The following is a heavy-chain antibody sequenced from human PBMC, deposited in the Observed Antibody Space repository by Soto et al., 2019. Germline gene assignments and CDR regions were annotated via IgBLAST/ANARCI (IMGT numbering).Heavy chain of an antibody. CDR3: AKDQDTGAAGYYFDY. Sequence: GGSLRLSCTASGFTFSDHYMTWIRQAPGKGLDWVAKISGSGTTIFYADSVEGRFTVSRDNAKNSVYLQMDSLRAEDTAVYYCAKDQDTGAAGYYFDYWGQGTLVTVSS. CDR2: ISGSGTTI. V-gene: IGHV3-11*01. J-gene: IGHJ4*02. D-gene: IGHD1-1*01. CDR1: GFTFSDHY.